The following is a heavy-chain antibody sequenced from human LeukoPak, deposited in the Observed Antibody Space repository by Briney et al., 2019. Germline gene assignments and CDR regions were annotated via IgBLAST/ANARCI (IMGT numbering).Heavy chain of an antibody. V-gene: IGHV4-39*07. D-gene: IGHD3-22*01. CDR1: GGSISSSSYY. CDR3: AREPDYSDSKGDI. CDR2: IYYSGST. Sequence: SETLSLTCTVSGGSISSSSYYWGWIRQPPGKGLEWIGSIYYSGSTSYNPSLKSRVAISVDTSKNQFSLRLNSVTAADTAVYYCAREPDYSDSKGDIWGQGTMVTVSS. J-gene: IGHJ3*02.